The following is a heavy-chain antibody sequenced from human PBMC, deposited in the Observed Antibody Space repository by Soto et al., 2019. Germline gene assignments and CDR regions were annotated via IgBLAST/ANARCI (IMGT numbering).Heavy chain of an antibody. CDR3: ARVSSGWYPYYFDS. D-gene: IGHD6-19*01. J-gene: IGHJ4*02. CDR2: INPKSGGT. Sequence: AAVKVSCKASGYTFSAYYVHWVRQAPGQGLEWMGWINPKSGGTKYAQKFQGRVTMTRDTSISTAYMDLSRLRSDDTAVYYCARVSSGWYPYYFDSWGQGPMVTVSS. CDR1: GYTFSAYY. V-gene: IGHV1-2*02.